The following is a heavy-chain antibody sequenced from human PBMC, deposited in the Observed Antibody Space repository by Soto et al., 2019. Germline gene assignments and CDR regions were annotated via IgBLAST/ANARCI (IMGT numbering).Heavy chain of an antibody. J-gene: IGHJ4*02. D-gene: IGHD2-15*01. CDR1: GFTFSSYA. CDR2: ISYDASNK. CDR3: ARPLCEARRGGGSCCSGGGYLDY. V-gene: IGHV3-30-3*01. Sequence: PGGSLRLSCAASGFTFSSYAMHWVRQAPGKGLEWVAVISYDASNKYYADSVKGRFTISRDNSKNTLYLQMNSLRAEDTAVYYCARPLCEARRGGGSCCSGGGYLDYWGQGTLVTVSS.